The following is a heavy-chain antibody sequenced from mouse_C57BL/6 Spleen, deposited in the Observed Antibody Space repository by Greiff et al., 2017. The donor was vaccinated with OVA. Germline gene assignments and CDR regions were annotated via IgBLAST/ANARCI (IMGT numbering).Heavy chain of an antibody. CDR3: ARTHFDY. V-gene: IGHV1-80*01. J-gene: IGHJ2*01. CDR2: IYPGDGDT. Sequence: QVQLQQSGAELVKPGASVKISCKASGYAFSSSWMNWVKQRPGKGLEWIGQIYPGDGDTNYNGKFKGKATLTADKSSSTAYMQLSSLTSEDSAVYFCARTHFDYWGQGTTLTVSS. CDR1: GYAFSSSW.